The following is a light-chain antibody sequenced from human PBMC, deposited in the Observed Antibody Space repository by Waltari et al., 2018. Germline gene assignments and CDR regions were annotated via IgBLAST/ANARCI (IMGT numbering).Light chain of an antibody. CDR3: CSYAGSRTYV. J-gene: IGLJ1*01. CDR2: EVS. Sequence: QSALTQPASVSGSPGQSITIPCTGTSSDVGNFNLVSWYQQHPGKVPQLIIYEVSKRPSGVSNHFSGSKSGNTASLTISGLRAEDEADYYCCSYAGSRTYVFGTGTKVTVL. CDR1: SSDVGNFNL. V-gene: IGLV2-23*02.